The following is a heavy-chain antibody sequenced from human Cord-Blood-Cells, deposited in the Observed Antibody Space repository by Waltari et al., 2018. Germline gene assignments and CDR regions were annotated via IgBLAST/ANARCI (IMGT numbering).Heavy chain of an antibody. Sequence: QVQLQESGPGLVKPSETLSLTCTVSGGSISSYYWSWIRQPPGKGLEWIGYIYYSGSTNDNPALKSRVTISVDTSKNQFALKLSSVTAADTAVYYCARHRGAAAGSLVRWFDPWGQGTLVTVSS. CDR3: ARHRGAAAGSLVRWFDP. J-gene: IGHJ5*02. D-gene: IGHD6-13*01. CDR2: IYYSGST. CDR1: GGSISSYY. V-gene: IGHV4-59*08.